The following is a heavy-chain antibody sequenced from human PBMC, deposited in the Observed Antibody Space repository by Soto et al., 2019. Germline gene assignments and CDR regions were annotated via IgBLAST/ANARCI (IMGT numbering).Heavy chain of an antibody. D-gene: IGHD2-8*01. J-gene: IGHJ4*02. CDR2: IYHSGST. CDR1: GGSISSGGYS. V-gene: IGHV4-30-2*01. Sequence: QLQLQESGSGRVKPSQTLSLTCAVSGGSISSGGYSWSWIRQPPGKGLEWIGYIYHSGSTYYNPSLKIRVTISVDRSKNQFSLTLSPVTAPDTSVYYSARAPPNTYWGQGTLVTVSS. CDR3: ARAPPNTY.